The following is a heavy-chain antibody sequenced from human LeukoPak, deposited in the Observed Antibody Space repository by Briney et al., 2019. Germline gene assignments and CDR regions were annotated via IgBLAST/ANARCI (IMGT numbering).Heavy chain of an antibody. CDR1: GFTFSSYA. CDR2: SSGSGGST. Sequence: PGGSLRLSCAASGFTFSSYAMRCVRQAPGKGLEWVSASSGSGGSTYYADSVKGRFTISRDNSKNTLYLQMNSLRAEDTAVYYCARDRSSSSHYMDVWGKGTTVTVSS. CDR3: ARDRSSSSHYMDV. V-gene: IGHV3-23*01. D-gene: IGHD6-6*01. J-gene: IGHJ6*03.